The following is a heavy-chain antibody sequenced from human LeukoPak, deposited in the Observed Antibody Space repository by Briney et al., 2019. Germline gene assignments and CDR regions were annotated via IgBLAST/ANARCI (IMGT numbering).Heavy chain of an antibody. Sequence: SETLSLTCTVSGYSISSGYHWGWIRQPPGKGLEWIGSMYHSGTTFYNPSLKSRVTISLDTSKNQFSLKMSSVTAADTAVYYCARRRTYYDILTGYYSSLAFDYWGQGTLVTVSS. V-gene: IGHV4-38-2*02. CDR3: ARRRTYYDILTGYYSSLAFDY. D-gene: IGHD3-9*01. CDR1: GYSISSGYH. CDR2: MYHSGTT. J-gene: IGHJ4*02.